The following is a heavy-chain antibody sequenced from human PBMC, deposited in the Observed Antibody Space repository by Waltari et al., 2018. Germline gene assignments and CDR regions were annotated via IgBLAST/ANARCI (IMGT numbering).Heavy chain of an antibody. Sequence: QVQLQESGPGLVEPSGPLSLTCPVYGDSVSNHYCWSWVRQPPGKGLEWIGQVHHSGKPNYNPSFESRVTMSRDTANNEISLKMTSATAADTAVYYCASDRGRGLYLDSWGPGTLVTVSP. V-gene: IGHV4-4*02. CDR3: ASDRGRGLYLDS. CDR2: VHHSGKP. D-gene: IGHD2-15*01. J-gene: IGHJ4*02. CDR1: GDSVSNHYC.